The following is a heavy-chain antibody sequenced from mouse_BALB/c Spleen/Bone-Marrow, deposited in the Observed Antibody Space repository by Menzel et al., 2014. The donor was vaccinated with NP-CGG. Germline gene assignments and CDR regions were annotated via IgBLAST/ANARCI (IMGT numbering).Heavy chain of an antibody. CDR2: IYPGNVNT. J-gene: IGHJ4*01. D-gene: IGHD2-2*01. CDR3: ARGGWLRDAMDY. CDR1: GYTFTGYY. Sequence: VKLVESGPELVKPGASVRISCKASGYTFTGYYIHWVKQRPGQGLEWIGWIYPGNVNTKYNEKFKGKATLTADKSSSTAYMQLSSLTSEDSAVYFCARGGWLRDAMDYWGQGTSVTVSS. V-gene: IGHV1S56*01.